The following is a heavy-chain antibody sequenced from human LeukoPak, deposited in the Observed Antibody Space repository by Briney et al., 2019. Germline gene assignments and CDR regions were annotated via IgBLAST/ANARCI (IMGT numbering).Heavy chain of an antibody. J-gene: IGHJ6*03. Sequence: GGSLTLSCAASGFTFSSYAMSWVRQAPGKGLEWVSAISGSGGSTYYADSVKGRFTIFRDNSKNTLYLQMNSLRAEDTAVYYCARGSGWPAPKSYYMDVWGKGTTVTVSS. D-gene: IGHD6-19*01. CDR1: GFTFSSYA. V-gene: IGHV3-23*01. CDR3: ARGSGWPAPKSYYMDV. CDR2: ISGSGGST.